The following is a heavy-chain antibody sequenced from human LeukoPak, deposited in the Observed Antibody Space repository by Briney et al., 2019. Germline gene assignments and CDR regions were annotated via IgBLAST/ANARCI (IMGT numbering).Heavy chain of an antibody. CDR2: IYTSGST. CDR3: ARVWDNWNYGGAFDI. J-gene: IGHJ3*02. V-gene: IGHV4-61*02. Sequence: PSQTLSLTCTVSGGSISSGSYYWSWIRQPAGKGLEWIGRIYTSGSTNYNPSLKSRVTISVDTSKNQFSLKLSSVTAADTAVYYCARVWDNWNYGGAFDIWGQGTMVTVSS. CDR1: GGSISSGSYY. D-gene: IGHD1-7*01.